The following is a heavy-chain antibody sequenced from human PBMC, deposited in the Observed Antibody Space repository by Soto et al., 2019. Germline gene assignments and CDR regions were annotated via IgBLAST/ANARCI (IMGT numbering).Heavy chain of an antibody. Sequence: QVQLVESGGGXXXXGXXXXXXCAASXXXXXXXGMHXXXXXXGKGLEWVAVIYYDGNNKYYADSVKGRFTISRDNSKNTLYLQLNSLGAEDTAVYYCARVTSFGGDLDYWGQGTLVTVSS. CDR1: XXXXXXXG. J-gene: IGHJ4*02. CDR2: IYYDGNNK. CDR3: ARVTSFGGDLDY. D-gene: IGHD3-16*01. V-gene: IGHV3-33*01.